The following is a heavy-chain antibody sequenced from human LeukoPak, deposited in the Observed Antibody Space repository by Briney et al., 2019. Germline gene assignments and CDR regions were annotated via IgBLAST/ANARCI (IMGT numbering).Heavy chain of an antibody. J-gene: IGHJ4*02. V-gene: IGHV3-7*01. CDR3: GRSGIVITAVPF. Sequence: GGSLRLSCAASGFSFSSCWMSWVRQAPGKGLEWVANIKEDGSEKNYVDSVKGRFTISRDNAKNSLYLQMNTLRAEDTAVYYCGRSGIVITAVPFWGQGTLVTVSS. D-gene: IGHD1-26*01. CDR1: GFSFSSCW. CDR2: IKEDGSEK.